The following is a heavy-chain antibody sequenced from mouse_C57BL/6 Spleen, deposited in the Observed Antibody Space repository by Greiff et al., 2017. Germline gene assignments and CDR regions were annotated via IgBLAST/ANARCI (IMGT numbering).Heavy chain of an antibody. CDR3: ARRDYDDAWFAY. CDR1: GYTFTDYN. V-gene: IGHV1-18*01. J-gene: IGHJ3*01. CDR2: INPNNGGT. D-gene: IGHD2-4*01. Sequence: EVQLQQSGPELVKPGASVKIPCKASGYTFTDYNMDWVKQSHGKSLEWIGDINPNNGGTIYNQKFKGKATLTVDKSSSTAYMELRSLTSEDTAVYYCARRDYDDAWFAYWGQGTLVTVSA.